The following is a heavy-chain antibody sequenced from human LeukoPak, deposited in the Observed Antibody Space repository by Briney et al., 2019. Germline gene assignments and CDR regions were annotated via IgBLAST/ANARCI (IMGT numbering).Heavy chain of an antibody. CDR3: ARDIYSGYDLEGYSFDY. CDR2: ISYDGSNK. V-gene: IGHV3-30-3*01. J-gene: IGHJ4*02. Sequence: GGSLRLSCAASGFTFSSYAMHWVRQAPGKGLEWVAVISYDGSNKYYADSVKGRFTISRDNSKNTLYLQMNSLRAEDTAVYYCARDIYSGYDLEGYSFDYWGQGTLVTVSS. CDR1: GFTFSSYA. D-gene: IGHD5-12*01.